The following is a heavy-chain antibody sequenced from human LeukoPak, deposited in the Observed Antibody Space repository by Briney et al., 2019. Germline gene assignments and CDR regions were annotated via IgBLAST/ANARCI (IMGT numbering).Heavy chain of an antibody. J-gene: IGHJ4*02. V-gene: IGHV3-9*01. CDR1: GFTFDDYA. D-gene: IGHD6-13*01. Sequence: GGSLRLSCAASGFTFDDYAMHWVRQAPGKGLEWVSGISWNSGSIGYADSVKGRFTISRDNAKNSLYLQMNSLRAEDTALYYCAKDIKAAAGINLFDYWGQGTLVTVSS. CDR3: AKDIKAAAGINLFDY. CDR2: ISWNSGSI.